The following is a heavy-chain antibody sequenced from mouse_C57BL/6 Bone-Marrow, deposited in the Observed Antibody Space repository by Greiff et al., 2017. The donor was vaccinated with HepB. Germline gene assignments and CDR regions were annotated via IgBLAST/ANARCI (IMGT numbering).Heavy chain of an antibody. J-gene: IGHJ4*01. Sequence: VKLQQSGAELVRPGASVKLSCKASGYTFTDYYINWVKQRPGQGLEWIARIYPGSGNTYYNEKFKGKATLTAEKSSSTAYMQLSSLTSEDSAVYFCARDYYGSSYGYYYAMDYWGQGTSVTVSS. CDR2: IYPGSGNT. CDR3: ARDYYGSSYGYYYAMDY. D-gene: IGHD1-1*01. V-gene: IGHV1-76*01. CDR1: GYTFTDYY.